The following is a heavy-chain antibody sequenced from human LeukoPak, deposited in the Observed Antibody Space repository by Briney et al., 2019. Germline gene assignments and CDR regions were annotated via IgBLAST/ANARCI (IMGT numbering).Heavy chain of an antibody. CDR2: IYTRGST. Sequence: SETLSLTCTVSGGSINNYYWSWIRQPAGKGLEWIGRIYTRGSTNYNPSLKSRVTMSVDTSKNQFSLKLSSVTAADTAVYYCARGRYCSADTCSGGDAFDTWGQGTMVSVSS. J-gene: IGHJ3*02. CDR3: ARGRYCSADTCSGGDAFDT. V-gene: IGHV4-4*07. D-gene: IGHD2-15*01. CDR1: GGSINNYY.